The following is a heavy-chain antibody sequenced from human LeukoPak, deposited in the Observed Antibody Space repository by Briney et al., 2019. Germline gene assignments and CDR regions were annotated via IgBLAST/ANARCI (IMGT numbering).Heavy chain of an antibody. CDR1: GYSFTSYW. D-gene: IGHD3-3*01. CDR2: IYPGDSDT. J-gene: IGHJ4*02. CDR3: ARAPGYDFWSGYYTY. Sequence: GESLKISCKGSGYSFTSYWIGWMRQMPGKGLEWMGIIYPGDSDTRYSPSFQGQVTISADKSISTAYLQWSSLKASDTAMYYCARAPGYDFWSGYYTYWGQGTLVTVSS. V-gene: IGHV5-51*01.